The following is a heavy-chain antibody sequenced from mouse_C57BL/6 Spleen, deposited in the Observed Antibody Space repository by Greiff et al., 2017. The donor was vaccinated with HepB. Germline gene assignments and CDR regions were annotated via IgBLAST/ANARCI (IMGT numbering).Heavy chain of an antibody. D-gene: IGHD3-2*02. J-gene: IGHJ3*01. CDR1: GYTFTSYW. CDR2: IDPNSGGT. CDR3: ARLTAQATGGAAWFAY. Sequence: VQLQQPGAELVKPGASVKLSCKASGYTFTSYWMHWVKQRPGRGLEWIGRIDPNSGGTKYNEKFKSKATLTVDKPSSTAYMQLSSLTSEDSAVYYCARLTAQATGGAAWFAYWGQGTLVTVSA. V-gene: IGHV1-72*01.